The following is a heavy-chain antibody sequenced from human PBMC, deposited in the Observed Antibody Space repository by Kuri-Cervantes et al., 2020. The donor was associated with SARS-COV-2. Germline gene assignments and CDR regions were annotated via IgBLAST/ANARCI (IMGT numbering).Heavy chain of an antibody. CDR2: YHPDDGET. D-gene: IGHD1-1*01. Sequence: ASVKVSCKVSGYTLSELSIYWVRQPPGQGLEWMGGYHPDDGETFYAQKFQGRVTMTEDTSTDTAYMELSSLGSEDTAVYYCVTDLTANNWDPDAFDAWGQGTMVTVSS. J-gene: IGHJ3*01. V-gene: IGHV1-24*01. CDR1: GYTLSELS. CDR3: VTDLTANNWDPDAFDA.